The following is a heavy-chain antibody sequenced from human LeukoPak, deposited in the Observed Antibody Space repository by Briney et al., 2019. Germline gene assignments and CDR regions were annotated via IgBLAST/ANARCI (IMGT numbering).Heavy chain of an antibody. V-gene: IGHV3-30*01. D-gene: IGHD1-26*01. CDR1: GFTFSAYA. CDR2: ISYDGSNN. CDR3: ARGPGPIAGAKNAFDV. Sequence: GGSLRLSCAVSGFTFSAYAMQWVRQAPGKGLEWVAVISYDGSNNYYADSVKGRFTISGDKSKNTMYLHMNTLRPEDTAVYYCARGPGPIAGAKNAFDVWGQGTMVTVSP. J-gene: IGHJ3*01.